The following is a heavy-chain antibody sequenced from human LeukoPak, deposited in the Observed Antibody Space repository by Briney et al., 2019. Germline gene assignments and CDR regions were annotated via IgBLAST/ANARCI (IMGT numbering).Heavy chain of an antibody. J-gene: IGHJ4*02. CDR1: GYTFTGYH. D-gene: IGHD6-6*01. Sequence: ASVKVSCKASGYTFTGYHMHWVRQAPGQGLEWMGRINPNSGDKNYAQEFLGRVTMTRDTSISTAYMELSRLRSDDTAVYYCARGSIAARSCIDYWGRGTLVTVSS. CDR3: ARGSIAARSCIDY. V-gene: IGHV1-2*06. CDR2: INPNSGDK.